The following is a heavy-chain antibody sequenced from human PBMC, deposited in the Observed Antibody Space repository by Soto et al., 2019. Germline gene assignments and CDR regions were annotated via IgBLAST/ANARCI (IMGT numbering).Heavy chain of an antibody. CDR1: GFTFSSYA. V-gene: IGHV3-23*01. J-gene: IGHJ6*03. CDR3: AKDILYFDYGDYNYYYYMDV. Sequence: GRSLRLSCAASGFTFSSYAMSWVRQAPGKGLEWFSAISGSGGSTYYADSVKGRFTISRDNSKNTLYLQMNSLRAEDTAVYYCAKDILYFDYGDYNYYYYMDVWGKGTTVTVSS. D-gene: IGHD4-17*01. CDR2: ISGSGGST.